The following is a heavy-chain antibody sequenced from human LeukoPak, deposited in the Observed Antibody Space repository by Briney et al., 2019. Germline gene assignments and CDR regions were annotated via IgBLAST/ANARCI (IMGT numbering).Heavy chain of an antibody. J-gene: IGHJ4*02. Sequence: PSETLSLTCTVSGGSVSSGNYYWSWIRQPPGKGLEWSGNIYYSGSTNYNPSLKSRVTISLDTSKNHFSLRLTSVTAADTAIYYCARGWWVQAYFASWGQGTLVSVSS. D-gene: IGHD2-15*01. CDR1: GGSVSSGNYY. CDR2: IYYSGST. CDR3: ARGWWVQAYFAS. V-gene: IGHV4-61*03.